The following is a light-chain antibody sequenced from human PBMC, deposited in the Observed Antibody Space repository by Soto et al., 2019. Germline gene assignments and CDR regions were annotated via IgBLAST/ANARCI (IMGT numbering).Light chain of an antibody. J-gene: IGLJ3*02. V-gene: IGLV1-47*01. CDR2: RND. CDR1: RSNIESND. Sequence: QAVVTQPPSASGTPGQRVTISCSGSRSNIESNDVYWYHQLPGTAPKLLIYRNDQRPSGVPDRFSGSRSGTSASLAISGLRSDDEADYYCAAWDDSLTGWVFGGGTQLTVL. CDR3: AAWDDSLTGWV.